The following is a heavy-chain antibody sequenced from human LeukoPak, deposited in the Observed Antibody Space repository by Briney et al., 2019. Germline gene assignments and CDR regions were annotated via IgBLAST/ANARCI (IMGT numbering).Heavy chain of an antibody. D-gene: IGHD5-24*01. CDR1: GFTFSNSL. J-gene: IGHJ4*02. Sequence: AGGSLRLSCAASGFTFSNSLMHWVRQVPGKGLVWVARIDTDGSTTRYADSVKGRFTISRDNAKNTLYLQMNILRAEDTAVYYCVRDRDGYNYWGQGTLVTVSS. CDR3: VRDRDGYNY. CDR2: IDTDGSTT. V-gene: IGHV3-74*01.